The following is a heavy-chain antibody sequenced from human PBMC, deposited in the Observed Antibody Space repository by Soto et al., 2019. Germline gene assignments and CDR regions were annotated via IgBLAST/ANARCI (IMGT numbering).Heavy chain of an antibody. CDR3: AKGGEGYCSGTSCLYHMDA. V-gene: IGHV3-23*01. J-gene: IGHJ6*03. D-gene: IGHD2-15*01. Sequence: GGSLRLSCAASGFTFSSFALNWVRQAPGKGLEWVSIISGSADSTFYADSVKGRFTISRDNSKNMLYLQINSLRAEDTAVYYCAKGGEGYCSGTSCLYHMDAWGKGTTVTVSS. CDR1: GFTFSSFA. CDR2: ISGSADST.